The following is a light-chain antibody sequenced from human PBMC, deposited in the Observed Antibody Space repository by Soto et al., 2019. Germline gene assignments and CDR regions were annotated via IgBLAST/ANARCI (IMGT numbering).Light chain of an antibody. CDR2: GNR. CDR3: QAYDYSLTASV. Sequence: QSVLTQPPSVSGAPGQRVTLSCTGNSSNLGAGYDVHWYKQVPGAAPKLVIFGNRNRPSEVPERFSGSKSGTSASLAITGLQAEDEADYYCQAYDYSLTASVFGGGTKVTVL. CDR1: SSNLGAGYD. J-gene: IGLJ3*02. V-gene: IGLV1-40*01.